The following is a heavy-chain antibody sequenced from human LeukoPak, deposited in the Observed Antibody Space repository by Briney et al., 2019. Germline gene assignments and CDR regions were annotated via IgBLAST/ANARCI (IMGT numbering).Heavy chain of an antibody. CDR3: ARDDRPYSSSWSNWFDP. J-gene: IGHJ5*02. V-gene: IGHV3-7*01. CDR2: IKQDGSEK. CDR1: GFTFSSYW. D-gene: IGHD6-13*01. Sequence: PGGSLRLSCAASGFTFSSYWMSWVRQAPGKGLEWVANIKQDGSEKYYVDSVKGRFTISRDNAKNSLYLQMNSLRAEDTAVYYCARDDRPYSSSWSNWFDPWGQGTLVTVSS.